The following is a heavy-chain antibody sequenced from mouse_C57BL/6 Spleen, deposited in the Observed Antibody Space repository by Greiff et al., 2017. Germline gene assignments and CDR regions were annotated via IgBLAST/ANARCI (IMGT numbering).Heavy chain of an antibody. V-gene: IGHV5-4*01. Sequence: EVQLVESGGGLVKPGGSLKLSCAASGFTFSSYAMSWVRQTPEKRLEWVATISDGGSYTYYPDNVKGRFTISRDNAKNNLYLQMSQLKSEDTAMYYCARSPTIVTTSFDYWGQGTTLTVSS. CDR3: ARSPTIVTTSFDY. D-gene: IGHD2-5*01. CDR1: GFTFSSYA. J-gene: IGHJ2*01. CDR2: ISDGGSYT.